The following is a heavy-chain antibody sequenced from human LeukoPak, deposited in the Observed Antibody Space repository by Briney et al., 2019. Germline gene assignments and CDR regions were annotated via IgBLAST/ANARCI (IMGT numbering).Heavy chain of an antibody. V-gene: IGHV3-11*01. CDR2: ISNSGDTI. CDR1: GFIFSDYY. D-gene: IGHD2-2*01. J-gene: IGHJ6*02. CDR3: ASYCSSHSCYGYNYAMDV. Sequence: GGSLRLSCAASGFIFSDYYMSWIRQAPGKGLEWVSYISNSGDTIYYADSVKGRFTISRDNAKNSLYLQMNSLRAEDTAVYYCASYCSSHSCYGYNYAMDVWGQGTTVTVSS.